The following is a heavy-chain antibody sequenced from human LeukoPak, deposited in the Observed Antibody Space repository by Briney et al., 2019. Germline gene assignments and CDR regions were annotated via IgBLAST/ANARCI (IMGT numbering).Heavy chain of an antibody. J-gene: IGHJ4*02. CDR3: ARTGYCSGGSCLHLDY. CDR1: GGAFSSYA. Sequence: SVKVSCKASGGAFSSYAISWVRRAPGQGLEWMGRIIPILGIANYAQKFQGRVTITADKSTSTAYMELSSLRSEDTAVYYCARTGYCSGGSCLHLDYWGQGTLVTVSS. CDR2: IIPILGIA. D-gene: IGHD2-15*01. V-gene: IGHV1-69*04.